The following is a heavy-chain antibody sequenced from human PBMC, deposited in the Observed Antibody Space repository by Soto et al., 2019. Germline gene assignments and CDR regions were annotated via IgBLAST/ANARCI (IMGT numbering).Heavy chain of an antibody. CDR3: ARGLYSSSRFDS. CDR2: IYYSGTT. Sequence: TPYMTFSVSCGSIISGGYYWTWIRQHPGKGLEWIGYIYYSGTTYYNPSLKGRVTISLDTSKNQFSLKLSSVTAAHTAVFYCARGLYSSSRFDSWGQGTLVTVSS. J-gene: IGHJ4*02. CDR1: CGSIISGGYY. V-gene: IGHV4-31*03. D-gene: IGHD6-6*01.